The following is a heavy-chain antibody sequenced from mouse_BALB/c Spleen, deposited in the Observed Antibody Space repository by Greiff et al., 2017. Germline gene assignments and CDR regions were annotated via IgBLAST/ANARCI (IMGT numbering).Heavy chain of an antibody. J-gene: IGHJ2*01. CDR2: ISYSGST. CDR1: GYSITSDYA. V-gene: IGHV3-2*02. Sequence: EVKLVESGPSLVKPSQTLSLTCTVTGYSITSDYAWNWIRQFPGNKLEWMGYISYSGSTSYNPSLKSRISITRDTSKNQFFLQLNSVTTEDTATYYCARRSYYNYFDYWGQGTTLTVSS. D-gene: IGHD1-1*01. CDR3: ARRSYYNYFDY.